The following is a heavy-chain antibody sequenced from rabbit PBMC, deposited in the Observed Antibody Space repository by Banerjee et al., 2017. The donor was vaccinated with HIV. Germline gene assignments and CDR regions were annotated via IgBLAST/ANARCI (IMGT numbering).Heavy chain of an antibody. CDR3: ARDLGGVIGWNFNL. CDR1: GFSFSNKYV. V-gene: IGHV1S45*01. J-gene: IGHJ4*01. Sequence: QEQLVESGGGLVKPEGSLTLTCTASGFSFSNKYVMCWVRQAPGKGLELIACIYTRDGTIWYASWAKGRFTISKTSSTTVTLQMTSLTAADTATYFCARDLGGVIGWNFNLWGQGTLVTVS. D-gene: IGHD1-1*01. CDR2: IYTRDGTI.